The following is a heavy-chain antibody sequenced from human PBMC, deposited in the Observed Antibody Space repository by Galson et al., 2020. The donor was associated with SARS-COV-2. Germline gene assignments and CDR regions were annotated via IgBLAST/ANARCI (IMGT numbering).Heavy chain of an antibody. CDR2: LNPNRGNT. V-gene: IGHV1-8*01. CDR1: GYTFTSYD. Sequence: GASLKISCKASGYTFTSYDINWVRQATGQGLARMRWLNPNRGNTGYAQKLQARVTMTRNTSISTAYMELSSLRSEDTAVYYCARRVTDYYDSSGRRWVRYYYGMDVWGQGTTVTVSS. CDR3: ARRVTDYYDSSGRRWVRYYYGMDV. D-gene: IGHD3-22*01. J-gene: IGHJ6*02.